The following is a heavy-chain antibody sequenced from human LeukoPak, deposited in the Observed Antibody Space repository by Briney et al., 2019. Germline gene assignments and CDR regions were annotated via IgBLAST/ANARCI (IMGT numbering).Heavy chain of an antibody. J-gene: IGHJ4*02. D-gene: IGHD6-19*01. V-gene: IGHV3-7*03. Sequence: PGGSLRLSCEGSAFIFSGHGMNWVRQTPGKGLEWVASIKENGSERQYVDSVKGRFSISRDNTKGSLFLQLNSLRAEDTAVYYCARGSSSGWYDKIDYWGQGTLVTVSS. CDR1: AFIFSGHG. CDR2: IKENGSER. CDR3: ARGSSSGWYDKIDY.